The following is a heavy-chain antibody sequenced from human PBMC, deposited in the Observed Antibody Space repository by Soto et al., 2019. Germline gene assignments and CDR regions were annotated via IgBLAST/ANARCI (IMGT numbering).Heavy chain of an antibody. CDR1: GDSVSSNSAA. D-gene: IGHD6-13*01. CDR3: ARDRGSSWYEADPFGWFDP. V-gene: IGHV6-1*01. CDR2: TYYRSKWYN. Sequence: PSQTLSLTCAISGDSVSSNSAAWNWIRQSPSRGLEWLGRTYYRSKWYNDYAVSVKSRITINPDTSKNQFSLQLNSVTPEDTAVYYCARDRGSSWYEADPFGWFDPWGQGTLVTSPQ. J-gene: IGHJ5*02.